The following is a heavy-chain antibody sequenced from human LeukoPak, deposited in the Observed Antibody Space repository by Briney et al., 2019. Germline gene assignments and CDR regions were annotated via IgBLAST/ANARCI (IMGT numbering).Heavy chain of an antibody. J-gene: IGHJ5*02. CDR1: GGSFSGYY. CDR3: ARAGDCSSTSCNSWFDP. CDR2: INHSGST. V-gene: IGHV4-34*01. D-gene: IGHD2-2*01. Sequence: PSETLSLTCAVYGGSFSGYYWSWIRQPPGKGLEWIWEINHSGSTNYNPSIKSRVTISVDTSKNQFSLKLSSVTAADTAVYYCARAGDCSSTSCNSWFDPWGQGTLVTVSS.